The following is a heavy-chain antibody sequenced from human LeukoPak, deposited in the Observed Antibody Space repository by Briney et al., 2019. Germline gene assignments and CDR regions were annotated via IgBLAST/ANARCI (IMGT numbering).Heavy chain of an antibody. CDR2: IYPGDSDT. J-gene: IGHJ4*02. CDR1: GYSFTSYW. V-gene: IGHV5-51*01. Sequence: GESLKISCKGSGYSFTSYWIGWVRQMPGKGLEWMGIIYPGDSDTRYNPSFQGQVTISADRSINTAYLQWSSLEASDTAMYYCARGTVDRRVLDYWGQGTLLTVSS. CDR3: ARGTVDRRVLDY. D-gene: IGHD4-11*01.